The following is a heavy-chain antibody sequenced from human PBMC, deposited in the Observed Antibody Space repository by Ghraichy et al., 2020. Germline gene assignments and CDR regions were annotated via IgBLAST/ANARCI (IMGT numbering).Heavy chain of an antibody. D-gene: IGHD2-2*01. CDR3: ARDPRIIVVVPAAAMDV. Sequence: GGSLRLSCAASGFTFSSYGMHWVRQAPGKGLEWVAVIWYDGSNKYYADSVKGRFTISRDNSKNTLYLQMNSLRAEDTAVYYCARDPRIIVVVPAAAMDVWGQGTTVTVSS. CDR1: GFTFSSYG. V-gene: IGHV3-33*01. CDR2: IWYDGSNK. J-gene: IGHJ6*02.